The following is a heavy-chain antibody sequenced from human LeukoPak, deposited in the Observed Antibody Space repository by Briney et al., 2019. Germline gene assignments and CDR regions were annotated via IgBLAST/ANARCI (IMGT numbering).Heavy chain of an antibody. CDR3: VRGPKYVDAFDI. CDR2: INHSGST. CDR1: GGSFSGYY. Sequence: SETLSLTCAVYGGSFSGYYWSWIRQPPGKGLEWIGEINHSGSTNYNPSLKSRVTISVDTSKNQFSLKLSSVTAADTAVYYCVRGPKYVDAFDIWGQGTMVTVSS. J-gene: IGHJ3*02. V-gene: IGHV4-34*01. D-gene: IGHD2-2*01.